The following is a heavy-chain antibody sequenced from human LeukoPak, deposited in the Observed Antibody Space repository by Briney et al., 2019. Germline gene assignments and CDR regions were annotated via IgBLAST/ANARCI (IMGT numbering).Heavy chain of an antibody. CDR2: INHRGSY. J-gene: IGHJ4*02. CDR3: ARDKFCSDTGSCNIGLFDL. D-gene: IGHD2-15*01. V-gene: IGHV4-34*01. CDR1: GVPFSGYY. Sequence: SETLSLTCGVFGVPFSGYYWTWLRQPPGKGLEWLGQINHRGSYHYNPSLRSRVTISVDKSNTHSSLKLTHVTAADTAVDYCARDKFCSDTGSCNIGLFDLWGQGALVTVSS.